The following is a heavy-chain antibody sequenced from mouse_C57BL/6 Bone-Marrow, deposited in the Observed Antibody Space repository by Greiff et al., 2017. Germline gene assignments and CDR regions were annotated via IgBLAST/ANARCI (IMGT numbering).Heavy chain of an antibody. J-gene: IGHJ4*01. CDR3: ARDRTMITTSYYYAMDY. CDR1: GFTFSSYA. CDR2: ISDGGSYT. V-gene: IGHV5-4*01. D-gene: IGHD2-4*01. Sequence: EVKLVESGGGLVKPGGSLKLSCAASGFTFSSYAMSWVRQTPEKRLEWVATISDGGSYTYYPDNVKGRFTISRDNAKNNLYLQMSHLKSEDTAMYYCARDRTMITTSYYYAMDYWGQGTSVTVSS.